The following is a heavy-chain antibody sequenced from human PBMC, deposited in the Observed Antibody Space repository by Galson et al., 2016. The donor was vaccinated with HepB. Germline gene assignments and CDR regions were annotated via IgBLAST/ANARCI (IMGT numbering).Heavy chain of an antibody. CDR3: GRIDPSAANSDF. Sequence: SLRLSCAASRFSSGFSFSSFWMNWVRQAPGKGLEWVSSISGSGGVTFHADSVKGRFTVSRDNSKSTQYLQMNSLRAEDTAIYYCGRIDPSAANSDFWGQGTLVTVSS. J-gene: IGHJ4*02. D-gene: IGHD2/OR15-2a*01. CDR2: ISGSGGVT. CDR1: GFSFSSFW. V-gene: IGHV3-23*01.